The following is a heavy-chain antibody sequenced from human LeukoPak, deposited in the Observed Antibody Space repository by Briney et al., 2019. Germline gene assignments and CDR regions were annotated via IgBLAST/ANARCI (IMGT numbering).Heavy chain of an antibody. CDR1: GFTFDDYA. Sequence: GGSLRLSCAASGFTFDDYAMHWVRQAPGKGLEWVSGISRNSGDIVYADSVKGRFTTSRDNAKNSLYLQMNSLRAEDTAVYYCARDGDYGDYGWFDPWGQGTLVTVSS. CDR2: ISRNSGDI. V-gene: IGHV3-9*01. D-gene: IGHD4-17*01. J-gene: IGHJ5*02. CDR3: ARDGDYGDYGWFDP.